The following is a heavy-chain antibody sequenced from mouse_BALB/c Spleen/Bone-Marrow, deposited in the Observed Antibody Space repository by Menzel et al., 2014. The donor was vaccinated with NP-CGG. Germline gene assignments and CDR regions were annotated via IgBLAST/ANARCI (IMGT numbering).Heavy chain of an antibody. CDR1: GFAFSDYG. V-gene: IGHV5-15*02. D-gene: IGHD2-1*01. J-gene: IGHJ4*01. CDR3: ATIYYGNSYAMDY. CDR2: ISNLAYSI. Sequence: EVQLVESGGGLVQPGGSRKLSCAASGFAFSDYGMAWVRQAPGKGPEWVAFISNLAYSIYYADTVTGRFTISRENAKNTLYLEMSSLRSEDTAVYYCATIYYGNSYAMDYWGQGTSVTVSS.